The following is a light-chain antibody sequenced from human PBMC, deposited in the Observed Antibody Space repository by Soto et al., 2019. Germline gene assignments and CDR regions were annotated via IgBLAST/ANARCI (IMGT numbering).Light chain of an antibody. CDR3: QQRSNWPPYT. CDR2: DAP. V-gene: IGKV3-11*01. CDR1: QSVSSS. Sequence: EIVLTQSQATLSLSPGEGATLSSRASQSVSSSLPCYQQKPGQAPRIFIDDAPNRATAFPARFSGSGSGTDFTLTISSLEPEDFAVYYCQQRSNWPPYTFGQGTKLESK. J-gene: IGKJ2*01.